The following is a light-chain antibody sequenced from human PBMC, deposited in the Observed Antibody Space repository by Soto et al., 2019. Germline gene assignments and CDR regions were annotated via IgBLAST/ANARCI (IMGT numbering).Light chain of an antibody. Sequence: QSALTQPASVSGSPGQSITISCTGTSSDVGAYNYVSWYQQQSGKAPKLMIHEVSNRPSGVSNRFSGSKSGNTASLTISGLQAEDEADYYCSAYTTSRTYVFGIGT. CDR2: EVS. CDR1: SSDVGAYNY. J-gene: IGLJ1*01. CDR3: SAYTTSRTYV. V-gene: IGLV2-14*01.